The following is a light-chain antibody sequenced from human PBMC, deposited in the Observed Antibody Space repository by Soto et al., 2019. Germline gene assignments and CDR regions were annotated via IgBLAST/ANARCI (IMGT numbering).Light chain of an antibody. Sequence: DIVMTQSPDSLAVSLGERATINCKSSQSVLYSSNNKNYLAWYQQKPGQPTKLLIYWASTRESGVPDRFSGSGSGTDFTLTISSLQAEDVAVYYCQQYFRPWTFGQGTKVVIK. V-gene: IGKV4-1*01. CDR1: QSVLYSSNNKNY. CDR2: WAS. J-gene: IGKJ1*01. CDR3: QQYFRPWT.